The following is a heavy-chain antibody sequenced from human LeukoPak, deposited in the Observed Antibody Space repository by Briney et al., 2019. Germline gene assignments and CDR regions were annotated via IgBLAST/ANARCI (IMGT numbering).Heavy chain of an antibody. V-gene: IGHV3-30*03. CDR2: ISYDGSNK. CDR1: GFTFRNYG. CDR3: TRDLASQPDY. Sequence: GGSLRLSCAGSGFTFRNYGMHWVRQAPGKGLEWVAVISYDGSNKYYADSVKGRFTISRDNAKNSLFLQMDSLRAEDTAVYYCTRDLASQPDYWGQGGLVTVSS. J-gene: IGHJ4*02. D-gene: IGHD1-1*01.